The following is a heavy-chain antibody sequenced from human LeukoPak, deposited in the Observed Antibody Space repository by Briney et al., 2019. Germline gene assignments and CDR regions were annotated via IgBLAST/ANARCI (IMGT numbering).Heavy chain of an antibody. CDR2: IIPILGIA. V-gene: IGHV1-69*02. J-gene: IGHJ4*02. CDR3: ARCRGSPKPPDY. CDR1: GGTFSSYT. D-gene: IGHD1-26*01. Sequence: EASVKVSCKASGGTFSSYTISWVRQAPGQGLEWMGRIIPILGIANYAQKFRGRVTITADKSTSTAYMELSSLRSEDTAVYYCARCRGSPKPPDYWGQGTLVTVSS.